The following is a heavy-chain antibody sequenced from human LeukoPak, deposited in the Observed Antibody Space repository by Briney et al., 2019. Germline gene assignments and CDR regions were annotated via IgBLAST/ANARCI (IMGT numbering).Heavy chain of an antibody. CDR1: GLTFSNYG. Sequence: GASVKVSCKASGLTFSNYGITWVRQAPGQGLEWMGGISPLFGSAKYAQKFQGRVTITADESTSTAYMELRSLRSEDTAVYYCARGYAFDYWGQGTLVTVSS. J-gene: IGHJ4*02. CDR2: ISPLFGSA. V-gene: IGHV1-69*13. D-gene: IGHD3-16*01. CDR3: ARGYAFDY.